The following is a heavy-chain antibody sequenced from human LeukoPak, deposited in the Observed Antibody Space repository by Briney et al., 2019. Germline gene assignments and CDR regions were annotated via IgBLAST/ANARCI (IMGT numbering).Heavy chain of an antibody. CDR3: ARGSDRIDY. J-gene: IGHJ4*02. V-gene: IGHV3-21*01. Sequence: PGGSLRLSCAASGFTFSSYAMSWVRQAPGKGLEWVSSISSSSSYIYYADSVKGRFTISRDNAKNSLYLQMNSLRAEDTAVYYCARGSDRIDYWGQGTLVTVSS. D-gene: IGHD2-15*01. CDR1: GFTFSSYA. CDR2: ISSSSSYI.